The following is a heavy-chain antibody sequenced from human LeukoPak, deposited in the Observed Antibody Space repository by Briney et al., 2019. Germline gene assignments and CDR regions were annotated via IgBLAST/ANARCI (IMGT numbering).Heavy chain of an antibody. Sequence: GRSLRLSCAASGFTFSSYAMHWVRQAPGKGLEWVAVISYDGSNKYYADSVKGRFTISRDNSKNTLYLQMNSLRAEDTAVYYCASDPYDILTGYLDYWGQGTLVIVSS. CDR1: GFTFSSYA. V-gene: IGHV3-30*04. D-gene: IGHD3-9*01. J-gene: IGHJ4*02. CDR2: ISYDGSNK. CDR3: ASDPYDILTGYLDY.